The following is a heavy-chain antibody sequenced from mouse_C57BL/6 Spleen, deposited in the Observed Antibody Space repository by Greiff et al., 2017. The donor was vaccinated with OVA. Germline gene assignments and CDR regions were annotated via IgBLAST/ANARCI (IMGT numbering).Heavy chain of an antibody. J-gene: IGHJ3*01. CDR3: ARGETAQATGFAY. Sequence: VHVKQSGPELVKPGASVKISCKASGYSFTDYNMNWVKQSNGKSLEWIGVINPNYGTTSYNQKFKGKATLTVDQSSSTAYMQLNSLTSEDSAVYYCARGETAQATGFAYWGQGTLVTVSA. V-gene: IGHV1-39*01. CDR2: INPNYGTT. CDR1: GYSFTDYN. D-gene: IGHD3-2*02.